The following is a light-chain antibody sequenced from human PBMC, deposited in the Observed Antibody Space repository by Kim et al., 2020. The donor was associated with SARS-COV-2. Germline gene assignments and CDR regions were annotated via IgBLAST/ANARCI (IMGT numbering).Light chain of an antibody. Sequence: SSELTQDPAVSVALGQTVTITCQGDSLRRYYATWYKQKPGQAPVLVIYGKNNRPSGIPDRISDSSSGNTAYLTITGAQAEEEADYYCQSRDSSGKVVFGGGSNVTVL. CDR1: SLRRYY. V-gene: IGLV3-19*01. CDR3: QSRDSSGKVV. CDR2: GKN. J-gene: IGLJ2*01.